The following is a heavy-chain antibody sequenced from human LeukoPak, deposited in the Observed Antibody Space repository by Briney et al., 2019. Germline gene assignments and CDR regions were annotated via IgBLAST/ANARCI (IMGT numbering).Heavy chain of an antibody. V-gene: IGHV3-30*18. D-gene: IGHD3-10*01. CDR3: AKDSYYYGSGSYYIPDY. J-gene: IGHJ4*02. CDR2: ISYDGSNK. CDR1: GFTFSSYG. Sequence: GGSLRLSCTASGFTFSSYGMHWFPKAPGKGLEGVAVISYDGSNKYYADSVKGRFTISRDNSKNTLYLQMNSLRAEDTAVYYCAKDSYYYGSGSYYIPDYWGQGTLVSVSS.